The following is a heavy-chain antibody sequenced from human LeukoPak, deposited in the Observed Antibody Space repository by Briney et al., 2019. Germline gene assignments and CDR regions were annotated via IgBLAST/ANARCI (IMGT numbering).Heavy chain of an antibody. CDR3: ARARNNYDSSSYSALDY. CDR2: IWYDGTNI. V-gene: IGHV3-33*08. CDR1: GFTFSSYG. D-gene: IGHD3-22*01. Sequence: PGGSLRLSCAASGFTFSSYGMQWVRQAPGKGLEWLAVIWYDGTNIYYADSVKGRFAISRDNSKNTLYLQMNSLRAEDTAVYYCARARNNYDSSSYSALDYWGQGTLVTVSS. J-gene: IGHJ4*02.